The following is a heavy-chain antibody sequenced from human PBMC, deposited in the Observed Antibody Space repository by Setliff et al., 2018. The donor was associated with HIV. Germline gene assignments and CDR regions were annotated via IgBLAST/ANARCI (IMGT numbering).Heavy chain of an antibody. CDR1: GYTFTNYG. J-gene: IGHJ4*02. V-gene: IGHV7-4-1*02. CDR3: AREGHYYDSSGYFNPDY. D-gene: IGHD3-22*01. CDR2: INTNTGSP. Sequence: ASVKVSCKASGYTFTNYGVSWVRQAPGQGLEWLGWINTNTGSPTYAQGFSGRFVFSLDTSVSTAYLQISSLKAEDTAVYYCAREGHYYDSSGYFNPDYWGQGTLVTVSS.